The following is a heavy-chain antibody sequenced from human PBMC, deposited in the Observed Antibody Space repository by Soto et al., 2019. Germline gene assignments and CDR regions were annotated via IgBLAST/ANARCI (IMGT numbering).Heavy chain of an antibody. CDR3: AKGTYSGSYTIFH. V-gene: IGHV3-23*01. CDR2: ISGSGGST. Sequence: GSLRLSCAASGXTFSSYSMSWVRQAPGKGLEWVSAISGSGGSTYYADSVKGRFTISRDNSKKTLYLQMNSLRAEDTAVYYCAKGTYSGSYTIFHWGQGTLGTVS. CDR1: GXTFSSYS. D-gene: IGHD1-26*01. J-gene: IGHJ4*02.